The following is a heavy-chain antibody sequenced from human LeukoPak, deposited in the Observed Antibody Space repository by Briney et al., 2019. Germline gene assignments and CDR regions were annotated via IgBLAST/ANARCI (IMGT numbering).Heavy chain of an antibody. Sequence: GGSLRLSCAASGFSFSNYGMHWVRQAPGKGLEWVALIWFDGSNKYYADSVKGRFTISRDNSKNTLYLQMNSLRAEGTAVYYCARTSYDSTWAMDFFDFWGQGSLVTVSS. CDR1: GFSFSNYG. CDR3: ARTSYDSTWAMDFFDF. D-gene: IGHD3-22*01. J-gene: IGHJ4*02. V-gene: IGHV3-33*01. CDR2: IWFDGSNK.